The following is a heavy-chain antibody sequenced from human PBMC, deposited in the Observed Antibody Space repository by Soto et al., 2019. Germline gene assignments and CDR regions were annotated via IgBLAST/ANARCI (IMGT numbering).Heavy chain of an antibody. CDR3: FRENYFSYYGMDV. Sequence: LRLSCAGSGFAFSGSTIHWVRQASGKGLEWVGRIRSKANSYATAYAASVKGRFIISRDDSKTTAYLQMSSLKIEDTAVYYCFRENYFSYYGMDVWGQGTTVTVSS. CDR1: GFAFSGST. CDR2: IRSKANSYAT. V-gene: IGHV3-73*01. J-gene: IGHJ6*02.